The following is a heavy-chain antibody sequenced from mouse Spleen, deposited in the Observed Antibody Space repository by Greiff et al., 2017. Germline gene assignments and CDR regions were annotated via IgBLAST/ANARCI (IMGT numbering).Heavy chain of an antibody. CDR1: GYTFTSYW. Sequence: QVQLQQPGAELVKPGASVKLSCKASGYTFTSYWMHWVKQRPGRGLEWIGRIDPNSGGTKYNEKFKSKATLTVDKPSSTAYMQLSSLTSEDSAVYYCAREDYGSSYVWYFDVWGTGTTVTVSS. CDR2: IDPNSGGT. V-gene: IGHV1-72*01. J-gene: IGHJ1*03. D-gene: IGHD1-1*01. CDR3: AREDYGSSYVWYFDV.